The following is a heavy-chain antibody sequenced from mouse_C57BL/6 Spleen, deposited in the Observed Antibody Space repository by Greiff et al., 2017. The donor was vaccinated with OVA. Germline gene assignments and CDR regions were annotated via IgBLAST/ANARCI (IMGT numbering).Heavy chain of an antibody. CDR1: GYTFTSYW. CDR2: IDPSDSST. D-gene: IGHD3-2*02. CDR3: AAQATSWFAY. J-gene: IGHJ3*01. V-gene: IGHV1-50*01. Sequence: QVQLQQPGAELVKPGASVKLSCKASGYTFTSYWMQWVKQRPGQGLEWIGEIDPSDSSTNYNQKFKGKATLTVDTSSSTAYMQLSSLTSEDSAVYYCAAQATSWFAYWGQGTLVTVSA.